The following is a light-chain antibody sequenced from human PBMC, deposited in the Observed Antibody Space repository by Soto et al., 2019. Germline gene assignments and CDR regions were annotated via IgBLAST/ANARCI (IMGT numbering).Light chain of an antibody. CDR3: QRYNNWPLT. CDR1: QGIGDT. V-gene: IGKV3-15*01. Sequence: EFVMRQSPATLSVSPGEGATLSCRASQGIGDTLAWYQHKPGQTPRLLIYDTSTMATGIPARFSGSRSGTEFTLTINSLLSEDFAVYYCQRYNNWPLTFGGGTKVESK. CDR2: DTS. J-gene: IGKJ4*01.